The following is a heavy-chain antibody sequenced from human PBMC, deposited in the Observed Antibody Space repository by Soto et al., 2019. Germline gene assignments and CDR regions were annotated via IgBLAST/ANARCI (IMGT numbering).Heavy chain of an antibody. CDR1: GFTFSSYG. J-gene: IGHJ6*02. V-gene: IGHV3-30*18. CDR3: AKDLTIFGVVDYYYGMDV. CDR2: ISYDGSNK. Sequence: GGSLRLSCAASGFTFSSYGMHWVRQAPGKGLEWVAVISYDGSNKYYADSVKGRFTISRDNSKNTLYLQMNSLRAEDTAVYYCAKDLTIFGVVDYYYGMDVWGQGATVTVSS. D-gene: IGHD3-3*01.